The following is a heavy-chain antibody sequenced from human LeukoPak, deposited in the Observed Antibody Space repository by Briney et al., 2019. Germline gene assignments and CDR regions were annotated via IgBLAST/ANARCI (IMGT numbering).Heavy chain of an antibody. CDR1: GGSFSSYF. CDR3: ARDWDAFDI. J-gene: IGHJ3*02. Sequence: SETLSLTCSISGGSFSSYFWSWVRQPAGKGLEWIGRIYPSGNTNYNPSLKSRVTLSVDTSKTQFSLKLSSVTAADTAVYYCARDWDAFDIWGQGTMVTVSS. V-gene: IGHV4-4*07. CDR2: IYPSGNT.